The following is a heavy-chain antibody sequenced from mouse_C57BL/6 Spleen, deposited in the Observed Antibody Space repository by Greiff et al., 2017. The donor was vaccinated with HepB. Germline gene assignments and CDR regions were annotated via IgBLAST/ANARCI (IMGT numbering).Heavy chain of an antibody. V-gene: IGHV5-4*01. Sequence: EVQVVESGGGLVKPGGSLKLSCAASGFTFSSYAMSWVRQTPEKRLEWVATISDGGSYTYYPDNVKGRFTISRDNAKNNLYLQMSHLKSEDTAMYYCARGFSKRDAMDYWGQGTSVTVSS. D-gene: IGHD2-5*01. CDR2: ISDGGSYT. CDR3: ARGFSKRDAMDY. CDR1: GFTFSSYA. J-gene: IGHJ4*01.